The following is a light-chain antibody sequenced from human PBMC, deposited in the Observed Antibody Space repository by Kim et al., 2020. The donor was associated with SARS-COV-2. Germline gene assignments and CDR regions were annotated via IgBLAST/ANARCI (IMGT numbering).Light chain of an antibody. CDR1: RSNIGAGFN. CDR3: QSYDSSLSGFVI. CDR2: DNH. V-gene: IGLV1-40*01. Sequence: RVTISCTGSRSNIGAGFNVHWYQCLPGTAPKLLISDNHNRPSGVPDRFSASKSATSASLAITGLQAEDEADYYCQSYDSSLSGFVIFGGGTQLTVL. J-gene: IGLJ2*01.